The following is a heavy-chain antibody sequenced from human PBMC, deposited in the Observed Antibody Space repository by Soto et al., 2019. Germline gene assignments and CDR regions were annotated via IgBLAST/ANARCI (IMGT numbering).Heavy chain of an antibody. CDR3: ARGSGGHNYYYGMDV. CDR2: IGEDGSEK. J-gene: IGHJ6*02. V-gene: IGHV3-7*03. D-gene: IGHD2-15*01. Sequence: RLSCTASGFTFSTYWMSWVRQAPGMGLEWVANIGEDGSEKYYVDSVKGRFTISRDNAKNSLYLQMNSLRADDTAVYYCARGSGGHNYYYGMDVWGQGTTVTVSS. CDR1: GFTFSTYW.